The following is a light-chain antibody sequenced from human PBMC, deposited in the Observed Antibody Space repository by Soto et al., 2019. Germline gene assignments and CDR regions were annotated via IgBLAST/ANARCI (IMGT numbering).Light chain of an antibody. V-gene: IGLV1-40*01. CDR1: SYNIGAGYD. CDR3: QSYDSSLSGYYV. J-gene: IGLJ1*01. CDR2: GNS. Sequence: SVLTQPPSVSGAPGHRVTISCTGSSYNIGAGYDVHWYQQLPGTAPKLLIYGNSNRPSGVPDRFSGSKSGTSASLAITGLQAEDEADYYCQSYDSSLSGYYVFGTGTKVTVL.